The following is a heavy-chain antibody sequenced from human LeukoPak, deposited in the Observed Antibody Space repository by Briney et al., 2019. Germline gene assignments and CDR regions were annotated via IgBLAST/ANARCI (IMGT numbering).Heavy chain of an antibody. CDR1: GFTFSSYW. CDR3: ARDLSGVTGYTYGRGIDY. J-gene: IGHJ4*02. D-gene: IGHD5-18*01. Sequence: GGSLRLSCAASGFTFSSYWMSWVRQAPGKGLEWVANIKKDGSEEYYVDYVKGRFTISRDNAKTSLYLQMNSLRAEDTAVYYCARDLSGVTGYTYGRGIDYWGQGTLVTVSS. CDR2: IKKDGSEE. V-gene: IGHV3-7*01.